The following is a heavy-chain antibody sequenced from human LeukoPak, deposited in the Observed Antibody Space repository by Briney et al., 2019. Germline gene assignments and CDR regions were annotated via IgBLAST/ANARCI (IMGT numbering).Heavy chain of an antibody. CDR2: ISGSGGTT. J-gene: IGHJ4*02. V-gene: IGHV3-23*01. D-gene: IGHD3-22*01. CDR3: ASGITMIVVFGY. Sequence: PGGSLRLSCAASGFTFSTYAMSWVRQAPGKGLEWVSAISGSGGTTYYADSVKGRFTISRDNSKNTLYLRMNSLRAEDTAVYYCASGITMIVVFGYWGQGTLVTVSS. CDR1: GFTFSTYA.